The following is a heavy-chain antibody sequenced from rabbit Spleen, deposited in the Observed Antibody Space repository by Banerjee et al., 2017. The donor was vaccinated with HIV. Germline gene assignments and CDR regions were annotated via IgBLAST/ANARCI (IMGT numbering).Heavy chain of an antibody. Sequence: QSLEESGGGLVQPGGSLTLTCTASGFSFSSSYYMCWVRQAPGKGLEWIACINTATGKAVYATWAKGRFTISKTSSTTVTLQMTSLTAADTATYFCARDGAGGSYFALWGPGTLVTVS. J-gene: IGHJ4*01. CDR1: GFSFSSSYY. V-gene: IGHV1S40*01. CDR3: ARDGAGGSYFAL. D-gene: IGHD8-1*01. CDR2: INTATGKA.